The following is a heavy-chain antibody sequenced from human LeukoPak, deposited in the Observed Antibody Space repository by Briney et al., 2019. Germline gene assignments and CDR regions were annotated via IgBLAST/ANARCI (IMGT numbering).Heavy chain of an antibody. D-gene: IGHD6-19*01. CDR1: GFTFDDYA. CDR2: ITWNSGNI. V-gene: IGHV3-9*01. CDR3: AKSVSSGCCDPFDD. Sequence: PGGSLRLSCAASGFTFDDYAMHWVRQAPGKGLEWVSGITWNSGNIGYADSVKGRFTISRDNAKNSLHLQMSSLRTEDTALYYCAKSVSSGCCDPFDDWGQGTLVTVSS. J-gene: IGHJ4*02.